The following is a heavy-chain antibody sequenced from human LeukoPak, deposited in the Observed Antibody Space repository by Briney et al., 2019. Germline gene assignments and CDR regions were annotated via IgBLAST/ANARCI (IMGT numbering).Heavy chain of an antibody. D-gene: IGHD2-15*01. CDR1: GGSFSGYY. Sequence: PSETLSLTCAVYGGSFSGYYWSWIRQPPGKWLEWIGEINHSGSTNYNPSLKSRVTISVDTSKNQFSLKLSSVTAADTAVYYCARGYCSGGSCYSYYYYNYMDVWGKGTTVTVSS. CDR3: ARGYCSGGSCYSYYYYNYMDV. CDR2: INHSGST. V-gene: IGHV4-34*01. J-gene: IGHJ6*03.